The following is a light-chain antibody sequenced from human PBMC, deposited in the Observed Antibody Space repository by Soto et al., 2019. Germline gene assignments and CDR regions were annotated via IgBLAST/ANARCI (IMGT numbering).Light chain of an antibody. Sequence: QAVVTQPPSASGSPGQSVTISRTGTSSDVGGYNYVSWYQQHPGKAPKLMIYEVFKRPSGVPDRFSGSKSGNTASLTVSGLQAEDEADYYCSSYAGSNNFDVFGTGTKLTVL. CDR2: EVF. CDR1: SSDVGGYNY. CDR3: SSYAGSNNFDV. J-gene: IGLJ1*01. V-gene: IGLV2-8*01.